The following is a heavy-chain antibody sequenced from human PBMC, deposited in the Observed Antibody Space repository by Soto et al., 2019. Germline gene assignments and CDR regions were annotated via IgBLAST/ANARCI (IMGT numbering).Heavy chain of an antibody. CDR1: GGSISSSGHY. CDR3: ARAYGLTLGPVN. CDR2: IYNSGTT. V-gene: IGHV4-31*03. D-gene: IGHD2-8*01. Sequence: QVQLQESGPGLVKPSQTLSLTCTVSGGSISSSGHYWTWIRQHPGKGLEWMGFIYNSGTTHYNPSLKSRITIAVDTSKNQFSLNLTAVTAADTAVYYCARAYGLTLGPVNWGQGTLVTVS. J-gene: IGHJ4*02.